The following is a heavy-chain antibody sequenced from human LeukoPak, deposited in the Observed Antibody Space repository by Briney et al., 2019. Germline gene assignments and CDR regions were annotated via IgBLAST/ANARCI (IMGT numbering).Heavy chain of an antibody. CDR3: ATLYEQQLGNWFDP. CDR2: IYHSGST. J-gene: IGHJ5*02. Sequence: SETLSLTCTVSGGSISSSSYYWGWIRQPPGKGLEWIGSIYHSGSTYYNPSLKSRVTISVDRSKNQFSLKLSSVTAADTAVYYCATLYEQQLGNWFDPWGQGTLVTVSS. CDR1: GGSISSSSYY. D-gene: IGHD6-13*01. V-gene: IGHV4-39*07.